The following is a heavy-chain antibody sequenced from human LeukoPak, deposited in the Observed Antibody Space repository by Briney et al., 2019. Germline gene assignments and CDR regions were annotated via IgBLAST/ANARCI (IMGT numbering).Heavy chain of an antibody. J-gene: IGHJ4*02. CDR1: GYTFTGYY. V-gene: IGHV1-2*02. Sequence: ASVKVSCKTFGYTFTGYYIHLLRQAPGQGLEWMGWINPNSGGTNYAQKFQGRVTMTRDTSISTAYMELSRLRSDDTAVYYCARDESSSYPYWGQGTLVTVSS. CDR2: INPNSGGT. CDR3: ARDESSSYPY. D-gene: IGHD6-6*01.